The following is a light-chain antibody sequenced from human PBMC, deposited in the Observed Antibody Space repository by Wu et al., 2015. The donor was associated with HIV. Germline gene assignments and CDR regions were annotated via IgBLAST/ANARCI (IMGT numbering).Light chain of an antibody. CDR1: QSVSSS. Sequence: EIVLTQSPATLSLSPGERATLSCRASQSVSSSLAWYQQEPGQAPRLLIYDASDRATGISARFSGSGSGTDFTLTISSLEPEDFAVYYCQHHMNWPLIFGQGTRLEIK. J-gene: IGKJ5*01. CDR3: QHHMNWPLI. CDR2: DAS. V-gene: IGKV3-11*01.